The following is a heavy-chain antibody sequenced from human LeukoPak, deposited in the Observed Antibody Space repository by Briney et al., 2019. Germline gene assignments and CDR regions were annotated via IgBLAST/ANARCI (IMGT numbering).Heavy chain of an antibody. J-gene: IGHJ5*02. CDR1: GFTFSNAW. CDR3: TTDPPGFGYCSGGSCSSDNWFDP. Sequence: GGSLRLSCAASGFTFSNAWMSWVRQAPGKGLEWVGLIRRKTDGGTTDYAAPVKGRFTISRDDSKNTLYLQMNSLKTEDTAVYYCTTDPPGFGYCSGGSCSSDNWFDPWGQGTLVTVSS. D-gene: IGHD2-15*01. CDR2: IRRKTDGGTT. V-gene: IGHV3-15*01.